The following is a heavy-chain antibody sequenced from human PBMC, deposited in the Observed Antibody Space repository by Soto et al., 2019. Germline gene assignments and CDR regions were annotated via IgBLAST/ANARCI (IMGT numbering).Heavy chain of an antibody. D-gene: IGHD1-1*01. J-gene: IGHJ6*02. CDR1: GGSIISYY. CDR3: ARFRVPGAARYYSTLDA. V-gene: IGHV4-59*01. CDR2: IYYSGST. Sequence: SGKLSLTCTVSGGSIISYYWSWIRQPPGPGMEWIGYIYYSGSTNYNPSLKSRVTISLDTSKNEFSMRLRSVTAADTARYYCARFRVPGAARYYSTLDAWAQETAVTVSS.